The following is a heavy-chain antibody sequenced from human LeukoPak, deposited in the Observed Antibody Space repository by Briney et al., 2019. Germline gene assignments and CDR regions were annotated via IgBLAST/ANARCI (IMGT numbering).Heavy chain of an antibody. J-gene: IGHJ4*02. V-gene: IGHV3-30*01. CDR2: ISYDGSNK. CDR1: GFTFSSYA. Sequence: PGRSLRLSCAASGFTFSSYAMHWVRQAPGKGLEWVAVISYDGSNKYYADSVKGRFTISRDNYKNTLYLHMNSLRAEDTAVYYCAKGYSYGVRWYYFDYWGQGTLVTVSS. CDR3: AKGYSYGVRWYYFDY. D-gene: IGHD5-18*01.